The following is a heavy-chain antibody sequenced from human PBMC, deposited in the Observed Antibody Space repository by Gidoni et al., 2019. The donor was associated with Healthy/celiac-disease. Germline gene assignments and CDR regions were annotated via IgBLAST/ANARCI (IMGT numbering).Heavy chain of an antibody. D-gene: IGHD6-13*01. CDR3: ASYTAAGYSSSWYRAFDI. CDR2: INHSGIT. J-gene: IGHJ3*02. CDR1: GGSFSGYH. V-gene: IGHV4-34*01. Sequence: QVQLQQWGAGLLKPSETLSLTCAVDGGSFSGYHWSWIRQPPGTGREWIGEINHSGITNYNPSLKSRVTISVDSFKNQFSLKLSSVTAADTAVYYCASYTAAGYSSSWYRAFDIWGQGTMVTVSS.